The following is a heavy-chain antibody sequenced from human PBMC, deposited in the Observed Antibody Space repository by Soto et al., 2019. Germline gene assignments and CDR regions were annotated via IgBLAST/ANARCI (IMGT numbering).Heavy chain of an antibody. CDR2: ISYDGSNK. V-gene: IGHV3-30*03. CDR3: ATSRGYSYNYGMDV. J-gene: IGHJ6*02. Sequence: QVQLVESGGGVVQPGRSLRLSCTVSGITFSSYGMHWVRQAPGKGLEWVAVISYDGSNKYYADSVKGRFTISRDNSKNTLSLQMNSLRAEDTAVYYCATSRGYSYNYGMDVWGQGTTVSVSS. D-gene: IGHD5-18*01. CDR1: GITFSSYG.